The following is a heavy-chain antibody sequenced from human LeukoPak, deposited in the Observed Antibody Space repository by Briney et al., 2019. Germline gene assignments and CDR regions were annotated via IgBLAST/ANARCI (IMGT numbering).Heavy chain of an antibody. V-gene: IGHV3-30*02. CDR1: GFTFSSYG. D-gene: IGHD3-9*01. CDR2: IRHDGSNK. J-gene: IGHJ5*01. Sequence: GGSLRLSCAASGFTFSSYGMHWVRQAPGKGLEWVAFIRHDGSNKYNADSVKGRFTISRDNSKNTLYLQMNSLRAEDTAVYYCAKSATIILRYFDWFDYWGQGTLVTVSS. CDR3: AKSATIILRYFDWFDY.